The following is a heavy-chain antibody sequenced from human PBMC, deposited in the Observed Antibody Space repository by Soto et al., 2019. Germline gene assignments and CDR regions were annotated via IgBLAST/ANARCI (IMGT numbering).Heavy chain of an antibody. Sequence: LSLTCSVSGASISSDYWSWIRQPPGKGLEWIGDMFYSGTTNYNPSLKSRVIISIDTSKNQFSLKLSSVTAADTAVYFCARRSGRQLGEYYYYYGMDVWGQGTTVTVSS. CDR1: GASISSDY. CDR2: MFYSGTT. V-gene: IGHV4-59*08. CDR3: ARRSGRQLGEYYYYYGMDV. D-gene: IGHD6-13*01. J-gene: IGHJ6*02.